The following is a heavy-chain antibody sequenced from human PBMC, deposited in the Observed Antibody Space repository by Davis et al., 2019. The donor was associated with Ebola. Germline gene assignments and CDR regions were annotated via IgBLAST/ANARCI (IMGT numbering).Heavy chain of an antibody. V-gene: IGHV4-39*07. D-gene: IGHD4-17*01. J-gene: IGHJ4*02. CDR1: GGSISSSSYY. CDR3: ARGPVYGDYDSY. Sequence: PSETLSLTCTVSGGSISSSSYYWGWIRQPPGKGLEWIGSIYYSGSTYYNPSLKSRVTISVDTSKNQFSLKLSSVTAADTAVYYCARGPVYGDYDSYWGQGTLVTVSS. CDR2: IYYSGST.